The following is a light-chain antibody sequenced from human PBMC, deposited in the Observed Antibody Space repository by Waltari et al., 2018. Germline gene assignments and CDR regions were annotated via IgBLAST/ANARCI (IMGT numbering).Light chain of an antibody. CDR1: SSDVGGYNH. V-gene: IGLV2-14*01. Sequence: QSALTQPASVSGSPGQSITISCTGTSSDVGGYNHVSWYQQRPGKAPKLLISEVTNRPSGVSNRFSGSKSGNTASLTISGLQAEDEAEYYCSSFTTIGTLVVFGGGTKLTVL. CDR2: EVT. J-gene: IGLJ2*01. CDR3: SSFTTIGTLVV.